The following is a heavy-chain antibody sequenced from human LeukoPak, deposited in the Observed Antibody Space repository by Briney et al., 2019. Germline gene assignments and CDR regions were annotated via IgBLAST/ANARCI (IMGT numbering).Heavy chain of an antibody. V-gene: IGHV1-2*02. CDR2: INPNSGGT. D-gene: IGHD3-10*01. CDR3: ARVSVQYYYGSGSYYNVHFDY. CDR1: GYTFTGYY. J-gene: IGHJ4*02. Sequence: ASVKDSCKASGYTFTGYYMHWVRQAPGQGLEWMGWINPNSGGTNYAQKFQGRVTMTRDTSISAAYMELSRLRSDDTAVYYCARVSVQYYYGSGSYYNVHFDYWGQGTLVTVSS.